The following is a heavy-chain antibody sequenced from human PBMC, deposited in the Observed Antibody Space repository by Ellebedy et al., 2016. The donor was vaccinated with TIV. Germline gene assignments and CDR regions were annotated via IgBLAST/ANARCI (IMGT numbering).Heavy chain of an antibody. CDR3: ARGSGYCSSTSCSGETD. D-gene: IGHD2-2*01. CDR2: ISDRSTYI. Sequence: PGGSLRLSCAASGFTFSSYSMNWVRQAPGKGLEWVSSISDRSTYIYYAASVKGRFTISRDNAKNSLYLQMNSLSADDTAVYYCARGSGYCSSTSCSGETDWGQGTPVTVSS. CDR1: GFTFSSYS. J-gene: IGHJ4*02. V-gene: IGHV3-21*04.